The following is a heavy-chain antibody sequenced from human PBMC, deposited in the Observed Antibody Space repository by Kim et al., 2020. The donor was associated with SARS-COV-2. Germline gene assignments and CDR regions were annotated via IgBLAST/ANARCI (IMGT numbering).Heavy chain of an antibody. V-gene: IGHV4-59*13. D-gene: IGHD3-10*01. CDR3: ARGNYYGSGSFDY. J-gene: IGHJ4*02. CDR1: GGSISSYY. CDR2: IYYSGST. Sequence: SETLSLTCTVSGGSISSYYWSWIRQPPGKGLEWIGYIYYSGSTNYNPSLKSRVTISVDTSKNQFSLKLSSVTAADTAVYYCARGNYYGSGSFDYWGQGTLVTVSS.